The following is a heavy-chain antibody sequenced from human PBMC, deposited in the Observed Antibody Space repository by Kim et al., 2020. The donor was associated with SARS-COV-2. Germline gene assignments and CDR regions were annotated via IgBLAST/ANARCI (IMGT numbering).Heavy chain of an antibody. CDR1: GGTFSSYA. CDR3: ATGYYYYGSGSYFYYYGMDV. Sequence: SVKVSCKASGGTFSSYAISWVRQAPGQGLEWMGGIIPIFGTANYAQKFQGRVTITADESTSTAYMELSSLRSEDTAVYYCATGYYYYGSGSYFYYYGMDVWGQGTTVTVSS. D-gene: IGHD3-10*01. J-gene: IGHJ6*02. V-gene: IGHV1-69*13. CDR2: IIPIFGTA.